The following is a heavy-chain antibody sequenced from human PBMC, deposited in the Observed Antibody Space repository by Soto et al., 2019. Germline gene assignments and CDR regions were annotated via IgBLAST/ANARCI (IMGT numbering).Heavy chain of an antibody. CDR3: ARRPDSGTWDYLDY. V-gene: IGHV2-5*01. J-gene: IGHJ4*02. D-gene: IGHD6-13*01. Sequence: QITLMESGPTLVKPTQTLTLTCTFSGFSFSFSGVGVGWVRQPPGKALEWLALIFWNDDKRYNPSLKGRLTITKDTSKNQVVLTMTNMDPIDTGTYYCARRPDSGTWDYLDYGGQGAPVTVSS. CDR1: GFSFSFSGVG. CDR2: IFWNDDK.